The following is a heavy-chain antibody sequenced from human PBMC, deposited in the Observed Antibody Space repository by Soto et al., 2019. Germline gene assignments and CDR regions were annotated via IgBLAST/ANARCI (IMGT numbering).Heavy chain of an antibody. J-gene: IGHJ4*02. CDR1: GYTLTELS. V-gene: IGHV1-24*01. D-gene: IGHD3-22*01. CDR3: VLASYDSCGYYRDY. Sequence: GASVKVSCKVSGYTLTELSMHWVRQAPGKGLEWMGGFDPEDGETLYAQKFQGRVTMTEDTSTDTAYMELSSLRSEDTAVYYCVLASYDSCGYYRDYWGQGTLVTVSS. CDR2: FDPEDGET.